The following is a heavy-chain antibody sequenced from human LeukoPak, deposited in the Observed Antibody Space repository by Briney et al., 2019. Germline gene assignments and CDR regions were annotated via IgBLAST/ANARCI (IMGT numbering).Heavy chain of an antibody. CDR1: GFTFGDYA. V-gene: IGHV3-49*04. J-gene: IGHJ3*01. CDR3: TRARYYGSASYYSDAFDV. Sequence: GGSLRLPCTASGFTFGDYAFSWVRQAPGKGLQWVTFIRSKTHGGTPEYAASVKGRFTVSRDDSKSIAYLQIDSLKTEDTAVYYCTRARYYGSASYYSDAFDVWGQGTLVTVSS. D-gene: IGHD3-10*01. CDR2: IRSKTHGGTP.